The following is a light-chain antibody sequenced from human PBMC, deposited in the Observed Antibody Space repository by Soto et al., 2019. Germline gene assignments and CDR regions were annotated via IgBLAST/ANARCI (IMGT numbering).Light chain of an antibody. J-gene: IGKJ1*01. CDR1: QSVSSY. V-gene: IGKV3-11*01. Sequence: EIVLTQAPATLSLSPGERATLSCRASQSVSSYLAWYQQKPGQAPRLLIYDASNRATGIPAGFSGSGSGADFTLMIRSLEPEDFASYSCQQGSNGLSAFGQGDKVET. CDR2: DAS. CDR3: QQGSNGLSA.